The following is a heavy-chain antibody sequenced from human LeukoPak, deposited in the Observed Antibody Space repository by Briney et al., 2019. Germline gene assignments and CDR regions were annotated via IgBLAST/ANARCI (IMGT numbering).Heavy chain of an antibody. CDR2: ISFSVNTK. D-gene: IGHD6-19*01. J-gene: IGHJ4*02. Sequence: PGGSLRLSCAASGFTFSDYSMNWVRQAPGKGLEWVSYISFSVNTKYYGDSVKGRFTISRDNAKNSLYLHMDSLRAEDTAVYYCARGAYSSGWAHFDHWGQGTLVTVSS. V-gene: IGHV3-48*04. CDR3: ARGAYSSGWAHFDH. CDR1: GFTFSDYS.